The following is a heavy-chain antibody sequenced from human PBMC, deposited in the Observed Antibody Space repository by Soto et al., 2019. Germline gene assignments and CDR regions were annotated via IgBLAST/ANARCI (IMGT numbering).Heavy chain of an antibody. CDR2: ISYSGTT. J-gene: IGHJ4*02. D-gene: IGHD4-17*01. V-gene: IGHV4-30-4*01. CDR1: GSCNRSRQHY. Sequence: SETLRITCTVYGSCNRSRQHYWCWIHQPPGKGLEWIGFISYSGTTHYSASLRSRVSISVDTSKNQFSLDLSSVTAADTAVYYCATMGTPVTGLYYFDYWGQGTLVTVS. CDR3: ATMGTPVTGLYYFDY.